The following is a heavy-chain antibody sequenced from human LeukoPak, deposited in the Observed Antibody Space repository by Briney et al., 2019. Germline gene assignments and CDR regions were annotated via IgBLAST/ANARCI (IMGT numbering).Heavy chain of an antibody. V-gene: IGHV3-23*01. CDR3: AKDYGYTPYYFDY. CDR1: GFTFNTYA. Sequence: GRSLRLSCAASGFTFNTYAMAWVRQAPGKGLQWVSSVAGNGATTYYAESVKGRFTISRDNSKNTVSLQMDSLRVEDTAVYYCAKDYGYTPYYFDYWGQGALVTVSS. J-gene: IGHJ4*02. CDR2: VAGNGATT. D-gene: IGHD5-18*01.